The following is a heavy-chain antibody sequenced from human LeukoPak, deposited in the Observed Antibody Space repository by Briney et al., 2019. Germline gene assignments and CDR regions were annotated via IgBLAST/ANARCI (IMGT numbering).Heavy chain of an antibody. J-gene: IGHJ2*01. Sequence: PSETLSLTCTVSGGSISSYYWSWIRQPPGKGLEWIGYIYYSGSTNYNPSLKSRVTTSVDTSKNQFSLKLSSVTAADTAIYYCARRAYGAWYFDLWGRGTLVTVSS. CDR2: IYYSGST. V-gene: IGHV4-59*01. D-gene: IGHD4/OR15-4a*01. CDR1: GGSISSYY. CDR3: ARRAYGAWYFDL.